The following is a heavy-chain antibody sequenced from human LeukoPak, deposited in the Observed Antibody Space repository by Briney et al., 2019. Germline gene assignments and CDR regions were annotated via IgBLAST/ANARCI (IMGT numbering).Heavy chain of an antibody. J-gene: IGHJ6*03. CDR3: ARAVERPYYYYMDV. Sequence: SQTLSLTCTVSGGSISSGSYYWSWIRQPAGKGLEWIGRIYTSGSTNYNPSLKSRVTISVDTSKNQFSLKLSSVTAADTAVYYCARAVERPYYYYMDVWGKGTTVTVSS. V-gene: IGHV4-61*02. D-gene: IGHD4-23*01. CDR2: IYTSGST. CDR1: GGSISSGSYY.